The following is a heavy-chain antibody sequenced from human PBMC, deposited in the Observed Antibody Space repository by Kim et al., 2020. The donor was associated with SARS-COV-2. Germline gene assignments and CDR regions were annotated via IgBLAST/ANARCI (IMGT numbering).Heavy chain of an antibody. CDR1: GGSISSGGYY. D-gene: IGHD6-13*01. Sequence: SETLSLTCTVSGGSISSGGYYWSWIRQHPRKGLEWIGYIDYSGSTYYNASLKSRVTISLDTSKNQFALKLSSVTAADTAVYYCARDGGSSWYFDYWGQGTLVTVPS. CDR2: IDYSGST. V-gene: IGHV4-31*03. J-gene: IGHJ4*02. CDR3: ARDGGSSWYFDY.